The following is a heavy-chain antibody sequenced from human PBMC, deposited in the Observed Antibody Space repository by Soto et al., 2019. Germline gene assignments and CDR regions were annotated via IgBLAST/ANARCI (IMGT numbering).Heavy chain of an antibody. CDR3: ARDLRGVGNIVGHLFDP. CDR2: IIPIFGTA. J-gene: IGHJ5*02. CDR1: GGAFSSYA. D-gene: IGHD2-15*01. Sequence: GASVKVSCKASGGAFSSYAISWVRQAPGQGLEWMGGIIPIFGTANYAQKFQGGVTITADESTSTAYMELSSLRSEDTAVYYWARDLRGVGNIVGHLFDPWGQGTMVTVSS. V-gene: IGHV1-69*13.